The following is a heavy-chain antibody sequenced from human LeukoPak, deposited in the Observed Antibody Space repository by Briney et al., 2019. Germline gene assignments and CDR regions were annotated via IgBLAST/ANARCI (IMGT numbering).Heavy chain of an antibody. V-gene: IGHV3-23*01. J-gene: IGHJ4*02. CDR1: GFTFRSYA. Sequence: SGGPLRLSCAASGFTFRSYAMSGARQAPGKGLEWISHISDSGGNTYYTDSVKGRFTISRDNSKNTLYLQMNSLRAEDTAIYYCAKHITGINSPFDYWGQGTLVTVS. CDR3: AKHITGINSPFDY. D-gene: IGHD2-8*02. CDR2: ISDSGGNT.